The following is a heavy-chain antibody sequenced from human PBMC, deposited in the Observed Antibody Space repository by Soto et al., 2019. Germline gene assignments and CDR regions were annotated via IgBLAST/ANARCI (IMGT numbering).Heavy chain of an antibody. J-gene: IGHJ2*01. CDR1: GGSISSSSYY. V-gene: IGHV4-39*01. Sequence: QLQLQESGPGLVKPSETLSLTCTVSGGSISSSSYYWGWIRQPPGKGLEWIGSIYYSGSTYYNPSLKSRVTISVDTSKNQFSLKLSSVTAADTAVYYCASLDDYGGKYWYFDLWGRGTLVTVSS. CDR3: ASLDDYGGKYWYFDL. CDR2: IYYSGST. D-gene: IGHD4-17*01.